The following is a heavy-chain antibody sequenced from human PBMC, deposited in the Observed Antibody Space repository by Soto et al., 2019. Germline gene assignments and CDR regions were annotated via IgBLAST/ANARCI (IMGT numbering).Heavy chain of an antibody. Sequence: SETLSLTCTVSGGSISSYYWSWIRQPPGKGLEWIGYIYYSGSTNYNPSLKRRATISVDTSKNQFSLKLSSVTAADTAVYYCARGRPGAFDIWGQGTMVTVSS. CDR2: IYYSGST. J-gene: IGHJ3*02. CDR1: GGSISSYY. CDR3: ARGRPGAFDI. V-gene: IGHV4-59*01.